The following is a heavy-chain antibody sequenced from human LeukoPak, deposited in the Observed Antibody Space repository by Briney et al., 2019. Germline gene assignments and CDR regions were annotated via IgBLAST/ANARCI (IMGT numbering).Heavy chain of an antibody. CDR3: ANPPYDFWSGLRDFPFDP. J-gene: IGHJ5*02. CDR1: RFNLSAYT. CDR2: ISSSSVYI. Sequence: GGSLRLSCAASRFNLSAYTMNWVRQAPGKGLEWVSSISSSSVYIYYADSVKGRFTISRDNAKNSVYLQMNSLRAEDTAVYYCANPPYDFWSGLRDFPFDPWGQGTLVTVSS. D-gene: IGHD3-3*01. V-gene: IGHV3-21*04.